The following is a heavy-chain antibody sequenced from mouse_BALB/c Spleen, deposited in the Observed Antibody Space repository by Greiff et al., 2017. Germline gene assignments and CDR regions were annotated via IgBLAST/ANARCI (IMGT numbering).Heavy chain of an antibody. CDR1: GFTFTDYY. CDR3: AREGDWDWYFDV. CDR2: IRNKANGYTT. V-gene: IGHV7-3*02. D-gene: IGHD4-1*01. Sequence: EVKVVESGGGLVQPGGSLRLSCATSGFTFTDYYMSWVRQPPGKALEWLGFIRNKANGYTTEYSASVKGRFTISRDNSQSILYLQMNTLRAEDSATYYCAREGDWDWYFDVWGAGTTVTVSS. J-gene: IGHJ1*01.